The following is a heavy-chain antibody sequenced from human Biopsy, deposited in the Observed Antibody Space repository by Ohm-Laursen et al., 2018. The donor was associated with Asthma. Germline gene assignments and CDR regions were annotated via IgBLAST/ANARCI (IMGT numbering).Heavy chain of an antibody. CDR2: INSDGSST. D-gene: IGHD2-8*01. CDR3: AKVHRVYAMVGYFDY. V-gene: IGHV3-74*01. J-gene: IGHJ4*02. Sequence: SLRLSCAASGFTFSSYWMHWVRQAPGKGLVWVSRINSDGSSTSYADSVKGRFTISRDNAKNTLYLQMNSLRAEDTAVYYCAKVHRVYAMVGYFDYWGQGTVVTVSS. CDR1: GFTFSSYW.